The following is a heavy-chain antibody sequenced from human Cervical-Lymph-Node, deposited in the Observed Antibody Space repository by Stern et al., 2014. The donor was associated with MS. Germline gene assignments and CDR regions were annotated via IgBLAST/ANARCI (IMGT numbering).Heavy chain of an antibody. CDR3: AILQGTGGDS. D-gene: IGHD2-8*02. Sequence: EQLVESGSEVLTPGAPVRVSCRASGYTFSTYPINWVRQAPGQGLEWLGWMDTNTGSPTYAQAFTGQYVFSLDTPVSTAFLHISRLKAEDTAVYYCAILQGTGGDSWGQGTLVTVSS. J-gene: IGHJ4*02. CDR1: GYTFSTYP. V-gene: IGHV7-4-1*02. CDR2: MDTNTGSP.